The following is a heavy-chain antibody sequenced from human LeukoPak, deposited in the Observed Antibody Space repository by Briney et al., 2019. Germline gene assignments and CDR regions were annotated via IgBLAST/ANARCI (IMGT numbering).Heavy chain of an antibody. J-gene: IGHJ4*02. Sequence: PGGSLRLSCAASGFTISDHYMAWVRQAPGKGLEWVSVIYSGGDTYYADSVKGRFTISRSNSKNTLYLQMNSLRAEDTAVYYCARDKSDWGQGTLVTVSS. CDR1: GFTISDHY. CDR3: ARDKSD. CDR2: IYSGGDT. V-gene: IGHV3-66*01.